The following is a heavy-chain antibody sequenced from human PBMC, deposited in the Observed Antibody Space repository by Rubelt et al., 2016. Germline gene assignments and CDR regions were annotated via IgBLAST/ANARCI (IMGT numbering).Heavy chain of an antibody. J-gene: IGHJ4*02. CDR2: INHSGST. CDR3: ARIDWGIAASIDY. CDR1: GGSFSGYY. V-gene: IGHV4-34*01. D-gene: IGHD6-13*01. Sequence: QVQLQQWGAGLLKPSETLSLTCAVYGGSFSGYYWSWIRQPPGKGLEWIGEINHSGSTNYNPAVKIRVTSSVDTSKNRFALKLSSVTAADTAVYDCARIDWGIAASIDYWGQGTLVTVSS.